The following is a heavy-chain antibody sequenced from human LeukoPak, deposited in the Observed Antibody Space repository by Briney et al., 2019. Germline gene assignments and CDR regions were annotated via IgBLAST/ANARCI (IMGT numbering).Heavy chain of an antibody. CDR1: GGSISSYY. D-gene: IGHD3-22*01. Sequence: PSETLSLTCTVSGGSISSYYWSWIRQPPGKGLGWIGFIYYSGSTNYNPSLKSRVTISVDTSKNQFSLKRSSVTAADTAVYYCASVYYYDSSGLGYWGQGTLVTVSS. V-gene: IGHV4-59*12. J-gene: IGHJ4*02. CDR3: ASVYYYDSSGLGY. CDR2: IYYSGST.